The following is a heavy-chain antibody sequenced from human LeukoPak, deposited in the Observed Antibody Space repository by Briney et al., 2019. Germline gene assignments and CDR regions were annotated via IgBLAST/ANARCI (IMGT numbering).Heavy chain of an antibody. CDR3: ARGGRWLQSFDY. Sequence: SETLSLTCTVSGGSISGYYWSWLRHPPGKGLEWIGEINHSGSTNYNPSLKRRVTISVDTSKNQFSLKLSSVTAADTAVYYCARGGRWLQSFDYWGQGTLVTVSS. CDR1: GGSISGYY. V-gene: IGHV4-34*01. CDR2: INHSGST. J-gene: IGHJ4*02. D-gene: IGHD5-24*01.